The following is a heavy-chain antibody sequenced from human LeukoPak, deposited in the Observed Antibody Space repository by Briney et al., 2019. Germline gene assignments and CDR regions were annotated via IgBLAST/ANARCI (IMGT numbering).Heavy chain of an antibody. CDR3: AKGSGGSCYSGVDY. CDR2: ISSSGDSI. CDR1: GFPFSSYE. Sequence: PGGSLRLSCAASGFPFSSYEMNWVRQAPGKGLEWVSYISSSGDSIYYADSVKGRFTIFRDNSKNTLYLQMNSLRAEDTAVYYCAKGSGGSCYSGVDYWGQGTLVTVSS. J-gene: IGHJ4*02. V-gene: IGHV3-48*03. D-gene: IGHD2-15*01.